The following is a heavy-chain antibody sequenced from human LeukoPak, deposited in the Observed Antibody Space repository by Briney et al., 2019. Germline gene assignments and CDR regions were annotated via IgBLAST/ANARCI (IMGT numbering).Heavy chain of an antibody. CDR3: AREGMDSSGLDAFDI. Sequence: PGGSLRLSCATSGFTFTSNWMSWVRHAPGRGLEWVANIKPDGSAEYYAASVKGRFTVSRDNAKSSLYLQMNSLRAEDTAVYYCAREGMDSSGLDAFDIWGQGTMVTVSS. V-gene: IGHV3-7*03. J-gene: IGHJ3*02. CDR1: GFTFTSNW. CDR2: IKPDGSAE. D-gene: IGHD3-22*01.